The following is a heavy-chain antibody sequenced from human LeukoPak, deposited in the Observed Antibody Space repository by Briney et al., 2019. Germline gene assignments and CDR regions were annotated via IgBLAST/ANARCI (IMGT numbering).Heavy chain of an antibody. CDR2: ISGSGGST. Sequence: GGSLRLSCAASRFTFGGYGMSWLRQAPGKGLEWVSSISGSGGSTHYADSVKGRFTIPRDNSKNALFLQINSLRAKDTAVYYCAKDRDEGFGELLPVVFDYWGQGTRVTVSS. J-gene: IGHJ4*02. V-gene: IGHV3-23*01. CDR1: RFTFGGYG. D-gene: IGHD3-10*01. CDR3: AKDRDEGFGELLPVVFDY.